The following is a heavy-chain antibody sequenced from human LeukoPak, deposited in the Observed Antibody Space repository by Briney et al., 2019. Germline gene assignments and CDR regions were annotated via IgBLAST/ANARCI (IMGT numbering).Heavy chain of an antibody. CDR3: ASGSYRGHY. V-gene: IGHV4-34*01. D-gene: IGHD1-26*01. Sequence: PSETLSLTCAVYGGSFSGYYWSWIRQPPGKGLEWIGEINHSGSTNYNPSLKSRVTISVDTSKNQFSLKLSSVTAADTAVYYCASGSYRGHYWGQGTLVTVSS. CDR1: GGSFSGYY. CDR2: INHSGST. J-gene: IGHJ4*02.